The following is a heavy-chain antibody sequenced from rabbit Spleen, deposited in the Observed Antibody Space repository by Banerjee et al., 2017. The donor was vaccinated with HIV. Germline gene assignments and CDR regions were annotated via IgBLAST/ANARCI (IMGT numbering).Heavy chain of an antibody. J-gene: IGHJ3*01. CDR3: ARARSAGWGYATDFRLDL. CDR1: GFSFSNKA. Sequence: QLEESGGGLVKPQGSLKLSCTASGFSFSNKAVMCWVRQTPGKGLEWIGYIDPVFGSTYYASWVNGRFTISLDNAQNTAFLQMTSLTAADTATYFCARARSAGWGYATDFRLDLWGPGTLVTVS. CDR2: IDPVFGST. V-gene: IGHV1S7*01. D-gene: IGHD6-1*01.